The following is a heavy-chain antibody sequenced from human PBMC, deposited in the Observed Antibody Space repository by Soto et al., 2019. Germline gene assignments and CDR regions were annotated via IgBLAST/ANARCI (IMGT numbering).Heavy chain of an antibody. Sequence: SEALCLTCAVYGGSFSGYYWSWIRQPPGKGLEWIGEINHSGSTNYNPSLKSRVTISVDTSKNQFSLKLSSVTAADTAVYYCAPLPGNDKYYYYGMDVWGQGTTGTVSS. J-gene: IGHJ6*02. CDR3: APLPGNDKYYYYGMDV. CDR2: INHSGST. CDR1: GGSFSGYY. V-gene: IGHV4-34*01. D-gene: IGHD1-1*01.